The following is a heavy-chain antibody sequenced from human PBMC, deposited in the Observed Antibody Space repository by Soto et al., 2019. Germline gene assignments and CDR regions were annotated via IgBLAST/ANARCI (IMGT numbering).Heavy chain of an antibody. CDR3: ARLLMNYYRLDY. Sequence: QVQLQESGPGLVKPSQTLSHTCTVSGASFSSGDYYWTWIRQPPGKGLEWIGHIYYSGSAYYNPALKSRVTISSDTFKNQLSLRLTSVTAADTAVYYCARLLMNYYRLDYWGPGTPVTVSS. D-gene: IGHD3-22*01. V-gene: IGHV4-30-4*08. J-gene: IGHJ4*02. CDR2: IYYSGSA. CDR1: GASFSSGDYY.